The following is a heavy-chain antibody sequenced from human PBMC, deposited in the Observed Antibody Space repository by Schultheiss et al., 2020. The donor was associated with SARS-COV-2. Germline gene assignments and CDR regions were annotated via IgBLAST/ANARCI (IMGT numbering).Heavy chain of an antibody. CDR2: IEWDDDK. D-gene: IGHD3-3*01. V-gene: IGHV2-5*02. J-gene: IGHJ6*02. CDR1: GFSLSTSGVG. CDR3: AHYGVVWGMDV. Sequence: SGPTLVKPTQTLTLTCTFSGFSLSTSGVGVGWIRQPPGKALEWLARIEWDDDKFYSTSLKSRLTISKDTSKSQVVLTMTNMDPVDTATYYCAHYGVVWGMDVWGQGTTVTVSS.